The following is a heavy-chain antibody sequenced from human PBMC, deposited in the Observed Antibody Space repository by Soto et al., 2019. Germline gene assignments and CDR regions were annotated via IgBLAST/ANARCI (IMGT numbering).Heavy chain of an antibody. Sequence: SVKVSCKSSGGTFSSYAISWVRQAPGQGLEWMGVIIPIFGTANYAQKFQGRVTITADESTSTAYMELSSLRSEDTAVYYCASPEAWGSNYYYYGMDVWG. CDR1: GGTFSSYA. CDR2: IIPIFGTA. V-gene: IGHV1-69*13. CDR3: ASPEAWGSNYYYYGMDV. D-gene: IGHD7-27*01. J-gene: IGHJ6*02.